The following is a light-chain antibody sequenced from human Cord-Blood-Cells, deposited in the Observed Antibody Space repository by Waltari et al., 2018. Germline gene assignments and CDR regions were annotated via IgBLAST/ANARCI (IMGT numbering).Light chain of an antibody. J-gene: IGKJ2*01. CDR3: QQYYNTPYT. V-gene: IGKV4-1*01. CDR1: QSVLYSSNNKNY. CDR2: WAS. Sequence: DIVMTQSPHSLAVSLGERATINCKSSQSVLYSSNNKNYLSWYQQTPGQPPKLLIYWASTRESGVPDLFSGGGSGTDVTHTISSLQAEDVAVYYCQQYYNTPYTFGQGTKLEIK.